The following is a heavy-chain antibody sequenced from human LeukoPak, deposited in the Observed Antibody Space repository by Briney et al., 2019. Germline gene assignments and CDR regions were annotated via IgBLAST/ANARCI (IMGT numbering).Heavy chain of an antibody. D-gene: IGHD3-3*01. CDR1: GGSFSGYY. Sequence: SEALSLTCAVYGGSFSGYYWSWIRQPPGKGLEWIGEINHSGSTNYNPSLKSRVTISVDTSKNQFSLKLSSVTAAGTAVYYCARDPSGYYPYFDYWGQGTLVTVSS. CDR2: INHSGST. V-gene: IGHV4-34*01. J-gene: IGHJ4*02. CDR3: ARDPSGYYPYFDY.